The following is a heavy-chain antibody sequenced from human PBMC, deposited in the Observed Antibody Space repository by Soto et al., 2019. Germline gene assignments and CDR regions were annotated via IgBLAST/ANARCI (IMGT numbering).Heavy chain of an antibody. CDR1: GFTFSSYA. D-gene: IGHD3-3*01. Sequence: GGSLRLSCAASGFTFSSYAMHWVRQAPGKGLEWVAVISYDGSNKYYADSVKGRFTISRDNSKNTLYLQMNSLRAEDTAVYYRAQTYYDFWSGYPTSPFDYWGQGTLVTV. CDR2: ISYDGSNK. V-gene: IGHV3-30-3*01. CDR3: AQTYYDFWSGYPTSPFDY. J-gene: IGHJ4*02.